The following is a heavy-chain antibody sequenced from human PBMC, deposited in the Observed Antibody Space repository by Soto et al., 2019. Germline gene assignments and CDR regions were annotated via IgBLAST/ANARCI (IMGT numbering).Heavy chain of an antibody. D-gene: IGHD2-15*01. V-gene: IGHV4-4*07. CDR2: IYISGST. J-gene: IGHJ4*02. CDR1: GDSISSFY. Sequence: QVQLQESGPGLVKPSETLSLTCTVSGDSISSFYWSWIRQPAGKGLEWIGRIYISGSTNYNPSLKSRVTMSVDTSKNQFSLKLTSVTAADTAVYYCARGVCIGGSCYFDYWGQGTLVTVSS. CDR3: ARGVCIGGSCYFDY.